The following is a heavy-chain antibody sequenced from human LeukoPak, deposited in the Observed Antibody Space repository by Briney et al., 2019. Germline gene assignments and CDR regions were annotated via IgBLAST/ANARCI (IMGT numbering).Heavy chain of an antibody. CDR1: GGSISSSSYY. D-gene: IGHD2-2*01. CDR2: ISHSGST. V-gene: IGHV4-39*07. J-gene: IGHJ4*02. CDR3: ARDQGGCSSTSCYDFDY. Sequence: SETLSLTCTVSGGSISSSSYYWGWIRQPPGKGLEWIGSISHSGSTYYNPSLKSRVTISVDTSKNQFSLKLSSMTAADTAVYYCARDQGGCSSTSCYDFDYWGQGTLVTVSS.